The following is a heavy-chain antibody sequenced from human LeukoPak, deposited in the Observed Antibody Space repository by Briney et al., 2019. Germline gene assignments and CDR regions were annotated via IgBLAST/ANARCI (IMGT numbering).Heavy chain of an antibody. Sequence: GGSLRLXCAASGFTFDDYGMSWVRQAPGKGLEWVSGINWNGGNTGYADSVKGRFTISRDNAKNSLYLQMNSLRAEDTALYYCARAYSGYENYYYYYYMDVWGKGTTVTVSS. J-gene: IGHJ6*03. CDR2: INWNGGNT. CDR3: ARAYSGYENYYYYYYMDV. V-gene: IGHV3-20*04. CDR1: GFTFDDYG. D-gene: IGHD5-12*01.